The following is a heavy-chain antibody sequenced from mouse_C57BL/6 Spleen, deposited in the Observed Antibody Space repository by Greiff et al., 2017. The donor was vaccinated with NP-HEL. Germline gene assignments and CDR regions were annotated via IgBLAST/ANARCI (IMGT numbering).Heavy chain of an antibody. Sequence: VQLQQSGAELVKPGASVKISCKASGYAFSSYWMNWVKQRPGKGLEWIGQIYPGDGDTNYNGKFKGKATLTADKSSSTAYMQLSSLTSEDSAVYFCARFYDGYYVDYWGQGTTLTVSS. V-gene: IGHV1-80*01. CDR3: ARFYDGYYVDY. D-gene: IGHD2-3*01. J-gene: IGHJ2*01. CDR1: GYAFSSYW. CDR2: IYPGDGDT.